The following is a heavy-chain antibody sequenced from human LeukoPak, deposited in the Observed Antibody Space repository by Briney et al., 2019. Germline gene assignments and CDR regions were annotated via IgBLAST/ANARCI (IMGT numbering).Heavy chain of an antibody. V-gene: IGHV3-23*01. D-gene: IGHD6-19*01. Sequence: PGGSLRLSCAASGFTFSSYAMSWVRQAPGKGLEWVSAISGSGGSTYYADSVKGRFTISRDNSKNTLYLQMNSLRAEDTAVYYCAKDQEGVAVAGDGYGMDVWGQGTTVTVSS. CDR2: ISGSGGST. CDR1: GFTFSSYA. J-gene: IGHJ6*02. CDR3: AKDQEGVAVAGDGYGMDV.